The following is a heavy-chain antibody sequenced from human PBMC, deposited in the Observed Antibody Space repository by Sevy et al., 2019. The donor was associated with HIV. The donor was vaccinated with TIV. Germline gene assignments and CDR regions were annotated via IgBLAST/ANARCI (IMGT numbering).Heavy chain of an antibody. CDR1: GGSFSGYY. CDR3: ARPQGYSSSWYPRGTSYYFDC. D-gene: IGHD6-13*01. J-gene: IGHJ4*02. V-gene: IGHV4-34*01. Sequence: SETLSLTCAVYGGSFSGYYWSWIRQPPGKGLEWIGEINHSGSTNYNPSLKSRVTISVDTSKNQFSLKLSSVTAADTAVYYCARPQGYSSSWYPRGTSYYFDCWGQGTLVTVSS. CDR2: INHSGST.